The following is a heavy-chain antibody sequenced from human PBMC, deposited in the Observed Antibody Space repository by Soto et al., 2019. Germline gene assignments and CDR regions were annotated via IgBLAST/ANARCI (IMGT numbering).Heavy chain of an antibody. J-gene: IGHJ6*02. CDR3: ARTMVRGVIAYYGMDV. Sequence: PSETLSLTCAVSGGSISSSNWWRWVRQPPGKGLEWIGEIYHSGSTNYNPSLKSRVTISVDKSKNQFSLKLSSVTAADTAVYYCARTMVRGVIAYYGMDVWGQGTTVTVSS. D-gene: IGHD3-10*01. CDR1: GGSISSSNW. V-gene: IGHV4-4*02. CDR2: IYHSGST.